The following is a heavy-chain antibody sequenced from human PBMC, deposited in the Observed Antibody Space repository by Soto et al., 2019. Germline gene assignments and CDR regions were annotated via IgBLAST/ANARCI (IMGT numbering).Heavy chain of an antibody. V-gene: IGHV1-8*01. Sequence: SVKVSCKASGYTFTSYDINWVRQATGQGLEWMGWMNPNSGNTGYAQKFQGRVTMTRNTSISTAYMELSSLRSEDTAVYYCARGSRISNYVNYWGQGTLVTVSS. CDR1: GYTFTSYD. D-gene: IGHD4-4*01. CDR3: ARGSRISNYVNY. CDR2: MNPNSGNT. J-gene: IGHJ4*02.